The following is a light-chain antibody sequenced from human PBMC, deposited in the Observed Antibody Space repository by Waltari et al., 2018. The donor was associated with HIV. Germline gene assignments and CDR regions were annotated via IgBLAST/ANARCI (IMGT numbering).Light chain of an antibody. Sequence: QSALIQLASFSGSPGESIILSCTGDRNNIGGYNLVSCYQHHPGRAPKLIFYGVNTRPSVVSSRFSGSKSGNTAALTISGLQAEDEAVYVCCSYAGADTPVVFGGGTKLTVL. CDR1: RNNIGGYNL. CDR3: CSYAGADTPVV. V-gene: IGLV2-23*02. CDR2: GVN. J-gene: IGLJ2*01.